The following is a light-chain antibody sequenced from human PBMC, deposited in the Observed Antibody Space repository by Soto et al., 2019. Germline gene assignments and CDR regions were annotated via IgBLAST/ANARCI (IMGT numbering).Light chain of an antibody. J-gene: IGKJ3*01. CDR1: QSVSDSY. V-gene: IGKV3-20*01. CDR3: QHYGTSAL. Sequence: EIVLTQTPGTLSLSPGERATLSCRASQSVSDSYLAWYQQTPGQAPRLLIYASSRATGIPDRFSGSGSGTDFTLTISRLEPEDFAVYYSQHYGTSALFGPGTKVDIK. CDR2: AS.